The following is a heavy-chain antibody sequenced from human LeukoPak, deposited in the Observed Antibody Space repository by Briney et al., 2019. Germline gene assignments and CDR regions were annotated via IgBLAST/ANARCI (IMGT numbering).Heavy chain of an antibody. CDR3: ARDGRSGYAFDY. V-gene: IGHV3-66*01. CDR1: GFTVSSSY. J-gene: IGHJ4*02. D-gene: IGHD3-22*01. CDR2: ISSAGTT. Sequence: GGSLRLSCAASGFTVSSSYMSWVRQAPGKGLEWVSIISSAGTTYYADSVKGRFTISRDNPKNTVYLQVNSLRAEDTAVYYCARDGRSGYAFDYWGQGTLVTVSS.